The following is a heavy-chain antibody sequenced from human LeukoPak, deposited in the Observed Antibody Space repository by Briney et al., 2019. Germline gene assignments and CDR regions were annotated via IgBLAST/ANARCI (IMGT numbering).Heavy chain of an antibody. Sequence: TSETLSLTCTVSGGSISSYYWSWIRQPPGKGLEWIGYIYYSGSTNYNPSFKSRVTISVDTSKNQFSLKLSSVTAADTAVYYCARVEYSSSFDYWGQGTLVTVSS. J-gene: IGHJ4*02. V-gene: IGHV4-59*01. D-gene: IGHD6-6*01. CDR1: GGSISSYY. CDR3: ARVEYSSSFDY. CDR2: IYYSGST.